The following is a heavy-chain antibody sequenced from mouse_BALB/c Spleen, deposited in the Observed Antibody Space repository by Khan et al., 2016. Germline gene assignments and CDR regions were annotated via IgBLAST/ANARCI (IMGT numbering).Heavy chain of an antibody. CDR3: LRRRQLDLCYAMDY. CDR1: GYAFTNYG. CDR2: IKTYSGEA. J-gene: IGHJ4*01. V-gene: IGHV9-1*02. D-gene: IGHD6-1*01. Sequence: QIQLVQSGPEVKKPGETVKISCKTSGYAFTNYGMNWVKQAPGKGLKWMGWIKTYSGEATYAADFKGRFAFSLETSASTAYLQINSLKNEDVSTYYCLRRRQLDLCYAMDYWGQGTSVTVSA.